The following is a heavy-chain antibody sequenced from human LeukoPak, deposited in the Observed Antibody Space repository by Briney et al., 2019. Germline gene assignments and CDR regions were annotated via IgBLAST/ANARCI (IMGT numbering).Heavy chain of an antibody. V-gene: IGHV1-8*01. CDR3: ASGSLDYYMDA. Sequence: ASVKVSCKASGYTFTSYDINWVRQAPGQGLEWMGWMNPNSGKTGYAQKLQGRVTMTRNTSISTAYMELSSLRSEDTAVYYCASGSLDYYMDAWGKGTTVTASS. J-gene: IGHJ6*03. CDR1: GYTFTSYD. CDR2: MNPNSGKT.